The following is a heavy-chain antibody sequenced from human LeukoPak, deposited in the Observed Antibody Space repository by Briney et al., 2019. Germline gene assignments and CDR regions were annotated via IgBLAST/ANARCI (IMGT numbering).Heavy chain of an antibody. J-gene: IGHJ4*02. CDR3: ARDSGYSGYGGMIPFDY. V-gene: IGHV1-18*01. CDR2: ISAYNGNT. CDR1: GYTFTSYG. Sequence: ASVKVSCKASGYTFTSYGISWVRQAPGQGLEWMGWISAYNGNTNYAQKLQGRVTMTTDTSTSTAYMELRSLRSDDTAVYYCARDSGYSGYGGMIPFDYWGQGTLVTVSS. D-gene: IGHD5-12*01.